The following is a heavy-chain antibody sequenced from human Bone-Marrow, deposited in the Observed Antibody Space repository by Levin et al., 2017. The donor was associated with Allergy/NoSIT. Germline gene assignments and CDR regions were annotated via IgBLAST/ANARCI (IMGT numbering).Heavy chain of an antibody. D-gene: IGHD2-15*01. V-gene: IGHV7-4-1*02. Sequence: GASVKVSCKASGYTFTSYAMNWVRQAPGQGLEWMGWINTNTGNPTYAQGFTGRFVFSLDTSVSTAYLQISSLKAEDTAVYYCARDQQDQGLGYCSGGSCYADWFDPWGQGTLVTVSS. CDR2: INTNTGNP. J-gene: IGHJ5*02. CDR3: ARDQQDQGLGYCSGGSCYADWFDP. CDR1: GYTFTSYA.